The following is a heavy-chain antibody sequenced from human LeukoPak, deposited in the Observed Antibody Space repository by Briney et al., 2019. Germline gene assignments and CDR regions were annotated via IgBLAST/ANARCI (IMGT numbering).Heavy chain of an antibody. CDR2: IYSGGST. Sequence: GGSLRLSCAASGFTVISNYMSWVRQAPGKGLEWVSVIYSGGSTYYADSVKGRFTISRDNSKNTLYLQMNSLRAEDTAVYYCARSWELLVFDPWGQGTLVTVSS. V-gene: IGHV3-53*01. D-gene: IGHD1-26*01. CDR1: GFTVISNY. CDR3: ARSWELLVFDP. J-gene: IGHJ5*02.